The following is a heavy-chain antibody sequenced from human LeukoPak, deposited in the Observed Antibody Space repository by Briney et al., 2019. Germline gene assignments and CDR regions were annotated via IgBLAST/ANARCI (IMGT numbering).Heavy chain of an antibody. CDR3: ARGNLEWAAGTRWFDP. CDR2: INYSGST. CDR1: GESLSGYH. Sequence: SETLSLTCAVYGESLSGYHWSWIRQPPGNGLEWIGEINYSGSTNYNPSLKSRVTISLDTSRNQFSLKLSSVTAADTAIYYCARGNLEWAAGTRWFDPWGQGTLVTVSS. J-gene: IGHJ5*02. D-gene: IGHD6-13*01. V-gene: IGHV4-34*01.